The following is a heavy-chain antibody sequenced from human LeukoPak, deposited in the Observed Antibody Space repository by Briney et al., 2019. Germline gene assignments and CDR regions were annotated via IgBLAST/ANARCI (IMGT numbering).Heavy chain of an antibody. J-gene: IGHJ5*02. CDR3: ARDPLNYDFWSGYFSNWFDP. CDR2: IYYSGST. D-gene: IGHD3-3*01. Sequence: SETLSLTCTVSGGSISSSSYYWGWIRQPPGKGLEWIGSIYYSGSTYYNPSLKSRVTISVDTSKNQFSLKLSSVTAADTAVYYCARDPLNYDFWSGYFSNWFDPGGQGTLVTVSS. V-gene: IGHV4-39*02. CDR1: GGSISSSSYY.